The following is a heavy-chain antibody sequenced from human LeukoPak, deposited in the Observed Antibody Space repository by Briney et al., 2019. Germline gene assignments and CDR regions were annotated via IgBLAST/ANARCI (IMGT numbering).Heavy chain of an antibody. J-gene: IGHJ4*02. CDR2: ISYDGSNK. CDR1: GFTFSSYG. D-gene: IGHD6-6*01. Sequence: GGSLRLSCAASGFTFSSYGMHWVRQAPGKGLEWVAVISYDGSNKYYADSVKGRFTISRDNSKNTLYLQMNSLRAEDTAIYYCAKKGQCSSSSVDYWGQGALVTVSS. CDR3: AKKGQCSSSSVDY. V-gene: IGHV3-30*18.